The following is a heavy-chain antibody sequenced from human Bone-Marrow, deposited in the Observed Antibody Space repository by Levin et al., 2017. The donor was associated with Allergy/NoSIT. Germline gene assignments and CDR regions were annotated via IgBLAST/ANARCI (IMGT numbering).Heavy chain of an antibody. CDR3: ARETTTINAFDI. CDR1: GFTFTTYT. CDR2: NK. D-gene: IGHD5-24*01. Sequence: PGESLKISCAASGFTFTTYTIHWVRQAPGKGLEWVATNKYFADSVKGRFTISRDNSKNTLYLQMSSLRPEDTAVYHCARETTTINAFDIWGQGTMVTVSS. J-gene: IGHJ3*02. V-gene: IGHV3-30*15.